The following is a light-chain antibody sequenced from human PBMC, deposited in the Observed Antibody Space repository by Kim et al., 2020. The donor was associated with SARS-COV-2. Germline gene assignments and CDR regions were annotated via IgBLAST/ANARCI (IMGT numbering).Light chain of an antibody. CDR2: GAS. CDR1: QSVSHN. V-gene: IGKV3-15*01. J-gene: IGKJ1*01. Sequence: VSPGEGATLCCGASQSVSHNLAGDQQKRGQTPRLLISGASARATGVPDRFSGGGSGTEFTLTISSLQSEDFAVYYCLQYNNWPRTFGQGTKVDIK. CDR3: LQYNNWPRT.